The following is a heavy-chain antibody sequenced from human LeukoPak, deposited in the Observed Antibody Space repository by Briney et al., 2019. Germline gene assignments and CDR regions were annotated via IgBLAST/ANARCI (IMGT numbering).Heavy chain of an antibody. V-gene: IGHV1-8*01. Sequence: ASVNLSCKASGYTFTSYDINWVPQATGQGLEWMGWMNPNSGNTGYAQKFQGRVTMTRNTSINTAYMELSSLRSEDTAVYYCARDLGYCSSTSCHSRFDPWGQGTLVSVSS. D-gene: IGHD2-2*02. J-gene: IGHJ5*02. CDR3: ARDLGYCSSTSCHSRFDP. CDR1: GYTFTSYD. CDR2: MNPNSGNT.